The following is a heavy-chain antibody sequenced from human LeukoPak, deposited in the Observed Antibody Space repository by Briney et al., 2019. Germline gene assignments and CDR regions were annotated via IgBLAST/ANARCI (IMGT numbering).Heavy chain of an antibody. CDR1: GGSFSGYY. J-gene: IGHJ4*02. Sequence: SETLSLTCAVYGGSFSGYYWSWIRQPPGKGLEWIGEINHSGSTNYNPSLRSRVTISVDTSKNQFSLKLSSVTAADTAVYYCARAPDTVTTALDYWGQGTLVTVSS. CDR3: ARAPDTVTTALDY. D-gene: IGHD4-17*01. CDR2: INHSGST. V-gene: IGHV4-34*01.